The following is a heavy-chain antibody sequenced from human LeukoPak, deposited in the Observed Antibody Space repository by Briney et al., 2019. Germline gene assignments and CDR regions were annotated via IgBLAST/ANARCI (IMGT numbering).Heavy chain of an antibody. J-gene: IGHJ4*02. Sequence: GASVKVSCKVSGYRLTDGFIRWVRQATGEALEWVVGFDPEEGKKLHARKFQGRVTTTEDTSTDIAYMELHSLTSEDAAVYYCARDQGIGAAGYDFWGQGTLVTVSS. CDR2: FDPEEGKK. CDR3: ARDQGIGAAGYDF. D-gene: IGHD6-13*01. CDR1: GYRLTDGF. V-gene: IGHV1-24*01.